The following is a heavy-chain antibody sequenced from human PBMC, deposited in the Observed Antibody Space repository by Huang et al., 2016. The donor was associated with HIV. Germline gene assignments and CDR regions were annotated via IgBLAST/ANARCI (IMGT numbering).Heavy chain of an antibody. J-gene: IGHJ3*02. CDR3: ARAGGFEI. V-gene: IGHV3-74*01. Sequence: EEHLVESGGGLVQPGGSLRLSCEASGFKFSNYWMQWVRQARGKGQRWVSRIKITGRNPDYADSVKCRFTMYRDNTKNTLYLQRSSLTAEDTAIYYCARAGGFEIWGQGTVVTVSS. D-gene: IGHD2-15*01. CDR2: IKITGRNP. CDR1: GFKFSNYW.